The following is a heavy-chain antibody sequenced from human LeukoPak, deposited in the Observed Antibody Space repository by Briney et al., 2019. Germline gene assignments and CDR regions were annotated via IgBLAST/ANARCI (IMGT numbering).Heavy chain of an antibody. J-gene: IGHJ4*02. CDR3: ARDNGQLLDY. V-gene: IGHV1-18*01. Sequence: ASVKVSCKTSGYTFTSYDIIWVRQAPGQGLAWMGWISADNGNTKHAERVQGRSTMTTDISTSTAYMELGSLRSDDTAVYYCARDNGQLLDYWGQGTLVTVSS. CDR1: GYTFTSYD. D-gene: IGHD2-2*01. CDR2: ISADNGNT.